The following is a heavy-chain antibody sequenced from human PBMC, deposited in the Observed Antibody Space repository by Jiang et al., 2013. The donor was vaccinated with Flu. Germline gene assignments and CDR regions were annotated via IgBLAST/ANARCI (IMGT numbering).Heavy chain of an antibody. D-gene: IGHD2-15*01. Sequence: KASGYTFTSYAMNWVRQAPGQGLEWMGWINTNTGNPTYAQGFTGRFVFPLDTSVSTAYLQISSLKAEDTAVYYCARIQSPDIVVVVAATFDYWGQGTLVTVSS. CDR1: GYTFTSYA. CDR2: INTNTGNP. V-gene: IGHV7-4-1*02. J-gene: IGHJ4*02. CDR3: ARIQSPDIVVVVAATFDY.